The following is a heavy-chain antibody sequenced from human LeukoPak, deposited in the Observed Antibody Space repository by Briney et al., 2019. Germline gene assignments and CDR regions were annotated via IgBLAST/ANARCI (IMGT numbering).Heavy chain of an antibody. V-gene: IGHV4-38-2*02. CDR1: GYSISSGDY. J-gene: IGHJ4*02. CDR3: ARLGSAYSYSHFDY. D-gene: IGHD5-18*01. Sequence: SETLSLTCTVSGYSISSGDYWGWIRQPPGKGLEWIGSMYHSGSTYYNPSLKSRVTISVDTSKNQFSLKLSSVTAADTAVYYCARLGSAYSYSHFDYWGRGTLVTVSS. CDR2: MYHSGST.